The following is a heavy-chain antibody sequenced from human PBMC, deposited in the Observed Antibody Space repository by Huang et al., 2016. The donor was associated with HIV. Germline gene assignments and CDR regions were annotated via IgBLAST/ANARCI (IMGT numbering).Heavy chain of an antibody. J-gene: IGHJ6*02. D-gene: IGHD3-3*01. Sequence: QVHLQQWGAGLLKPSETLTLTCAVSGASFTGNYWTWSRQTPGKGLEWIGEINDSGATIYNPSLESRVTISIDRSKKQFSLRLSSMTAADTAVYYCARQWVLLDYLMGMDVWGQGTTVIVSS. CDR2: INDSGAT. CDR3: ARQWVLLDYLMGMDV. CDR1: GASFTGNY. V-gene: IGHV4-34*01.